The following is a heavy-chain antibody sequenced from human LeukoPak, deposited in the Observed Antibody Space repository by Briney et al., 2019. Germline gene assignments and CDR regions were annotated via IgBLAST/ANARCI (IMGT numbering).Heavy chain of an antibody. D-gene: IGHD3-10*01. J-gene: IGHJ5*02. CDR3: AREAPPTITYGSGNRPFDP. Sequence: GGSLRLSCAASGFTFGSYAMHWVRQAPGKGLEYVSAITNDGGTTFYANSVKGRFTISRDNSKNTLFLQMGSLRPEDMAVYYCAREAPPTITYGSGNRPFDPWGQGTLVTVSS. V-gene: IGHV3-64*01. CDR1: GFTFGSYA. CDR2: ITNDGGTT.